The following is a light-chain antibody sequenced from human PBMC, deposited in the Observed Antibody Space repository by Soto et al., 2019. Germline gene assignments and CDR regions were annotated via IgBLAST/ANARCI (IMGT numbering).Light chain of an antibody. V-gene: IGLV1-47*01. Sequence: QSVLTQPPSASGTPGQRVTISCSGSSSNFGSNYVYWYQQLPGTAPKLLIYRNNQRPSGVPDRFSGSKSGTSASLAISGLRSEGEADYYCAAWDDSLSGFYVFGTGTKVTV. CDR2: RNN. J-gene: IGLJ1*01. CDR3: AAWDDSLSGFYV. CDR1: SSNFGSNY.